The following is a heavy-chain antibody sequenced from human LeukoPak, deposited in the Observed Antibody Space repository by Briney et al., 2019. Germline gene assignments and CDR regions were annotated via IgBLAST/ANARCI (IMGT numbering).Heavy chain of an antibody. CDR3: AKVGIRISLIVVVFTTADDWYFDL. D-gene: IGHD3-22*01. CDR2: ISGWGDST. V-gene: IGHV3-23*01. Sequence: GGSLRLSCTPSGFTFSNYPMSWLRQAPGKGLEGVSGISGWGDSTYYADSVKGRLTISRDNSKNTLYLQMDSLRAEDTAVYYCAKVGIRISLIVVVFTTADDWYFDLWGRGTLVTVSS. J-gene: IGHJ2*01. CDR1: GFTFSNYP.